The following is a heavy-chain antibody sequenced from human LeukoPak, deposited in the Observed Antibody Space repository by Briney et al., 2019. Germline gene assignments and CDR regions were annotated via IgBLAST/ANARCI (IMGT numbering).Heavy chain of an antibody. CDR2: IYYSGST. CDR1: GGSISSSSYY. J-gene: IGHJ3*02. V-gene: IGHV4-39*07. D-gene: IGHD5-18*01. CDR3: ARPGVGSGRYGAFDI. Sequence: SETLSLTCTVSGGSISSSSYYWGWIRQPPGKGLEWIGSIYYSGSTYYNPSLKSRVTISLDTSKNQFSLKLSSVTAADTAAYYCARPGVGSGRYGAFDIWGQGTMVTVSS.